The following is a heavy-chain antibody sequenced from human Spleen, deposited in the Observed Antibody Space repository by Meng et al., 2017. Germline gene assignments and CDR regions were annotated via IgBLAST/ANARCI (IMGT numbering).Heavy chain of an antibody. V-gene: IGHV3-66*01. CDR1: GFTVSNNH. D-gene: IGHD3-10*01. CDR3: ARDRYSGSWSYYLA. CDR2: ISSGGST. Sequence: GESLKISCAVSGFTVSNNHMSWVRQAPGKGLEWVSVISSGGSTFYADSVKGRFTISRDNSKNTLYLQMNSLRAEDTAVYYCARDRYSGSWSYYLAWVQGTLVTVSS. J-gene: IGHJ5*02.